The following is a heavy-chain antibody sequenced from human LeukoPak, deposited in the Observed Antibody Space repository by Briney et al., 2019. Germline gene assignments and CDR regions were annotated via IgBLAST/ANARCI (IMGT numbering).Heavy chain of an antibody. J-gene: IGHJ4*02. D-gene: IGHD3-22*01. CDR2: IYYSGST. CDR3: ARERDFYDSSGSPSY. V-gene: IGHV4-39*07. Sequence: SETLSLTCTVSGGSISSRSYYWGWIPQPPGEGLEWIGTIYYSGSTYYNPSLKSRVTISVDTSKNQFSLKVRSVTAADTAVYYCARERDFYDSSGSPSYWGQGTLVIVSS. CDR1: GGSISSRSYY.